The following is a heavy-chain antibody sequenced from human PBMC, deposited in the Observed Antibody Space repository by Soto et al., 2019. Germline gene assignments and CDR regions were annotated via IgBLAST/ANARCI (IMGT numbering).Heavy chain of an antibody. D-gene: IGHD5-12*01. V-gene: IGHV4-59*01. J-gene: IGHJ5*02. CDR2: IYYSGST. CDR1: GAPIIGFY. CDR3: ARRRDGYTGVWFDP. Sequence: SETLSLTCSVSGAPIIGFYWSWIRQSPGKGLEWIGHIYYSGSTNYNPSLKSRVSISLNTSMNQFSLNLSSVTAADTAVYYCARRRDGYTGVWFDPWGQGTLVTVSS.